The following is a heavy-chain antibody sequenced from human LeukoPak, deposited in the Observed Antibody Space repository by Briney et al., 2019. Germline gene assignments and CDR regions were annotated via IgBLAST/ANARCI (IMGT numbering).Heavy chain of an antibody. CDR2: ISGSGGST. V-gene: IGHV3-23*01. CDR1: GFTFSVYA. Sequence: GGSLRLSCTASGFTFSVYAMIWVRQAPEKGLEWVSVISGSGGSTYYADSVKGRFTISSGNSKNTLYLQMNSLRAEDTAVYYRAKVWSADFWSGYFTWFDPWGQGTLVTVSS. CDR3: AKVWSADFWSGYFTWFDP. D-gene: IGHD3-3*01. J-gene: IGHJ5*02.